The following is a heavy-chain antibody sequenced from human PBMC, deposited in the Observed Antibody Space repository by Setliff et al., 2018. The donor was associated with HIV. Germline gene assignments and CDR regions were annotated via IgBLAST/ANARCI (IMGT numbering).Heavy chain of an antibody. CDR1: GGSITSHY. CDR3: ARGPGGTVRKPLEAFDV. V-gene: IGHV4-59*11. D-gene: IGHD1-1*01. Sequence: PSETLSLTCSVSGGSITSHYWTWIRQPPGKGLEWIGVISYTGSPHYNPSLKSRVSISLDTSKKQVSLKLNSVTAADTAVYYCARGPGGTVRKPLEAFDVWGQGALVTVSS. J-gene: IGHJ3*01. CDR2: ISYTGSP.